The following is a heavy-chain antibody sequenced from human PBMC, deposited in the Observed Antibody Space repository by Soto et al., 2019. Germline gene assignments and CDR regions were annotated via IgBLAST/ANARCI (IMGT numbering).Heavy chain of an antibody. CDR3: ARGGDIVVVPAARREGYWFAP. CDR1: GYTFTSYY. J-gene: IGHJ5*02. D-gene: IGHD2-2*01. Sequence: QVQLVQSGAEVKKPGASVKVSCKASGYTFTSYYMHWVRQAPGQGLEWMGIINPSGGSTSYAQKFQGRVTMTRDTSTSTVYMELSSLRSEDTAVYYCARGGDIVVVPAARREGYWFAPWGQGTLVTVSS. V-gene: IGHV1-46*01. CDR2: INPSGGST.